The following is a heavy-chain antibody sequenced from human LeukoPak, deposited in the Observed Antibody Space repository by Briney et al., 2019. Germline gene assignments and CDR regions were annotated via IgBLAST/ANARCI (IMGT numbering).Heavy chain of an antibody. CDR2: IGSSSTTI. J-gene: IGHJ4*02. D-gene: IGHD2-21*01. CDR3: ARERVIAAAGDGFDS. Sequence: GGSLRLSCAASGFTFSSYSMNWVRQAPGKGLEWVSYIGSSSTTIFYADSVKGRFTISRDNAKNSLFLQMNGLRDEDTALYYCARERVIAAAGDGFDSWGQGTLVTVSS. CDR1: GFTFSSYS. V-gene: IGHV3-48*02.